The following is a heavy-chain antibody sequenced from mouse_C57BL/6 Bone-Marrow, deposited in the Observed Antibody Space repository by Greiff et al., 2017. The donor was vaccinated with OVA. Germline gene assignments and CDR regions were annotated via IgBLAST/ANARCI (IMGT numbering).Heavy chain of an antibody. J-gene: IGHJ2*01. CDR1: RFTFSSYT. CDR3: ARQKAYYSNYEVDY. CDR2: ISGGGGNT. V-gene: IGHV5-9*01. Sequence: EVQLVESGGGLVKPGGSLKLSCAASRFTFSSYTMSWVRQTPEKRLEWVATISGGGGNTYYPDSVKGRFTISRDNAKNTLYLQMSSLRSEDTALYYCARQKAYYSNYEVDYWGQGTTLTVSS. D-gene: IGHD2-5*01.